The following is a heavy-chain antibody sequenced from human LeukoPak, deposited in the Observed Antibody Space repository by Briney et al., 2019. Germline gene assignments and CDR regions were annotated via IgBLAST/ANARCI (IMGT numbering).Heavy chain of an antibody. CDR3: ARRGVTISGVLVYHYSGLDV. Sequence: GGSLRLPCAGSGFTFSSHWMNLVRQAPGKGLEWVASRKEDGSEKHYVDSVNGRFTISRDNAKNSLYLQMSSLRADDTAVYYCARRGVTISGVLVYHYSGLDVWGQGTTVTVSS. D-gene: IGHD3-3*01. CDR2: RKEDGSEK. CDR1: GFTFSSHW. J-gene: IGHJ6*02. V-gene: IGHV3-7*01.